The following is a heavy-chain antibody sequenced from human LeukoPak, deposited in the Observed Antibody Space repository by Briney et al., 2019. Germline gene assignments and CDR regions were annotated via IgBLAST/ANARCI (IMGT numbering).Heavy chain of an antibody. D-gene: IGHD2-21*02. V-gene: IGHV1-2*02. CDR1: GYSFTGYY. Sequence: ASVKVSCKASGYSFTGYYVHWVRQAPGQGLEWRGWINPNSGGTNYAQKFQGGVTMTRDTSISTAYMELSSLRSDDTAVYYCARSGRAYCGGDCYNLADYWGQGTLVTVSS. CDR3: ARSGRAYCGGDCYNLADY. CDR2: INPNSGGT. J-gene: IGHJ4*02.